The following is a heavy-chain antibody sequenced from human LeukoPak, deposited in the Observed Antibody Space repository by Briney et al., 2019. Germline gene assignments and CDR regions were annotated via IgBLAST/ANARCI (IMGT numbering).Heavy chain of an antibody. V-gene: IGHV3-48*01. D-gene: IGHD3-3*01. CDR3: VRDRNFGVVTKNGLDV. Sequence: GGSLRLSCIVSGFIFSDYGMSWVRQAPGKGLTWISYISCSGYNTFQRDSVRGRFTVSRDNGKSALYLQMDSLRAEDTGVYYCVRDRNFGVVTKNGLDVWGQGTTVTVSS. CDR2: ISCSGYNT. CDR1: GFIFSDYG. J-gene: IGHJ6*02.